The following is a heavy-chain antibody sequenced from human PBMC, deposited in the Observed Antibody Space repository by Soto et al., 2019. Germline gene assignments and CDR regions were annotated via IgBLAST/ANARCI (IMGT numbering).Heavy chain of an antibody. J-gene: IGHJ4*02. V-gene: IGHV4-30-2*01. CDR3: ARGIDSSSLSDY. D-gene: IGHD6-6*01. CDR2: IYHSGST. Sequence: PSETLSLTCAVSGGSISSGGYSWSWIRQPPGKGLEWIGYIYHSGSTYYNPSLKSRVTISVDRSKNQFSLKLSSVTAADTAVYYCARGIDSSSLSDYWGQGTLVTVSS. CDR1: GGSISSGGYS.